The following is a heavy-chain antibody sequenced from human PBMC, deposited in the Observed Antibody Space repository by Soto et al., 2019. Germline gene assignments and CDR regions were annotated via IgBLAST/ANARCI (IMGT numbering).Heavy chain of an antibody. Sequence: QVQLVQSGAEVKKPGSSVRVSCKASGDTFTFYSINWVRQAPGLGLEWMGRINPILSMSNYAQRFQGRVTMNADKSAGTVYMAVSSLRSEATARSYGASSYGSGYRASDYWRQGALVTVSS. V-gene: IGHV1-69*02. CDR2: INPILSMS. D-gene: IGHD3-10*01. J-gene: IGHJ4*02. CDR3: ASSYGSGYRASDY. CDR1: GDTFTFYS.